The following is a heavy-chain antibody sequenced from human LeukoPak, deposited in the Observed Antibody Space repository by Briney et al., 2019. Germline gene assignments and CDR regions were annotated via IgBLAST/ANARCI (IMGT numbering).Heavy chain of an antibody. Sequence: SVKVSCKASGGTFSSYAISWVRQAPGQGLEWMGGIIPIFGTANYAQKFQGRVTITADKSTSTAYMELSSLRSEDTAVYYCARFSSSSKVVGHYYYYMDVWGKGTTVTVSS. CDR1: GGTFSSYA. CDR3: ARFSSSSKVVGHYYYYMDV. V-gene: IGHV1-69*06. CDR2: IIPIFGTA. D-gene: IGHD6-6*01. J-gene: IGHJ6*03.